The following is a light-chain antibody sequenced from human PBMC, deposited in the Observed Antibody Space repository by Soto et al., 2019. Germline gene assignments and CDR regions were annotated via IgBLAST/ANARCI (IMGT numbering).Light chain of an antibody. CDR3: QQYNNWPPPLT. J-gene: IGKJ4*01. CDR1: ESVSSN. V-gene: IGKV3-15*01. CDR2: GAS. Sequence: EIVMTQSPATLSVSPGERATLSCRASESVSSNLAWYQQKPGQAPRLLIYGASTRATGIPAGFSGSGSGTEFTLTISSLQSEDFADYYCQQYNNWPPPLTFGGGTKVEI.